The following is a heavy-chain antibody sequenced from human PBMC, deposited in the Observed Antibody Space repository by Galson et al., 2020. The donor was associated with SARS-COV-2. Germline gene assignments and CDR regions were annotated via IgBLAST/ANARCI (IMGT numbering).Heavy chain of an antibody. V-gene: IGHV4-61*02. CDR3: ARDKEMALNWELWFDP. CDR1: GGSISSGSYY. D-gene: IGHD2-8*01. J-gene: IGHJ5*02. CDR2: IYTSGST. Sequence: SETLSLTCTVSGGSISSGSYYWSWIRQPAGKGLEWIGRIYTSGSTNYNPSLKSRVTISVDTSKNQFSLKLSSVTAADTAVYYCARDKEMALNWELWFDPWGQGTLVTVSS.